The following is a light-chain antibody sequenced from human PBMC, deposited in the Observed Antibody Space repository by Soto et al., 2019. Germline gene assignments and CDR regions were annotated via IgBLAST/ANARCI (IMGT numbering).Light chain of an antibody. CDR1: QSVSSY. V-gene: IGKV3-11*01. J-gene: IGKJ2*01. CDR3: QQRSNWPGT. Sequence: EIVLTQSPATLSLSPGERATLSCRASQSVSSYLAWYQQKPGQAPGLLIYDASARATGIPARFSGSGSGTDFTLTISSLEPEDFAVYYCQQRSNWPGTFGQGTKLEIK. CDR2: DAS.